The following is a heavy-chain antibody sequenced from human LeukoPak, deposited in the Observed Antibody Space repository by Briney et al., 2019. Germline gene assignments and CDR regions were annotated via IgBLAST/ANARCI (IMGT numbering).Heavy chain of an antibody. CDR1: GGSISSSSYY. V-gene: IGHV4-39*07. CDR2: IYYSGST. D-gene: IGHD6-19*01. CDR3: ARARSGWGAFDI. J-gene: IGHJ3*02. Sequence: SETLSLTCTVSGGSISSSSYYWGWIRQPPGKGLEWIGSIYYSGSTYYNPSLKSRVTISVDTSKNQFSLKLSSVTAADTAVYYCARARSGWGAFDIWGQGTMVTVSS.